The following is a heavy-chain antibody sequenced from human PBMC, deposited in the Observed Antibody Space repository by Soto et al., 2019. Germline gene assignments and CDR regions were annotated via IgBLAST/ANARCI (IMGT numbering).Heavy chain of an antibody. Sequence: PSDKLSLTCTVPCPSISSSSYYWGWIRRPPGKGLEWIGSIYYSGSTYYNPSLKSRVTISVDTSKNQFSLKLSSVTAADTAVYYCARVYGSGSYRAYYYGMDVWGQGTTVT. V-gene: IGHV4-39*01. J-gene: IGHJ6*02. CDR1: CPSISSSSYY. CDR3: ARVYGSGSYRAYYYGMDV. D-gene: IGHD3-10*01. CDR2: IYYSGST.